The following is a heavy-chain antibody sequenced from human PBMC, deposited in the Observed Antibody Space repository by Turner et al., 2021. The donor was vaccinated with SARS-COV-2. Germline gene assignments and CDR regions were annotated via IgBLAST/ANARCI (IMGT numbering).Heavy chain of an antibody. Sequence: QVQLVQSGAEVKKPGASVKVSCKLSGYTLTELSMYWVRQAPGTGREWMGGFDPEDGETIYAQKFQGRVTMTEDTSTDTAYMELSSLRSEDTAVYYCATGYQLRVNWFDPWGQGTLVTVSS. CDR1: GYTLTELS. CDR2: FDPEDGET. CDR3: ATGYQLRVNWFDP. D-gene: IGHD2-2*01. V-gene: IGHV1-24*01. J-gene: IGHJ5*02.